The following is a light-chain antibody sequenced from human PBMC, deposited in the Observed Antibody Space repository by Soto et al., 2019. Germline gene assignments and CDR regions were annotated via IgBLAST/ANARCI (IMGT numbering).Light chain of an antibody. CDR2: DNS. CDR1: NTDIGGCYD. J-gene: IGLJ7*01. CDR3: HSSVGSLSGSV. Sequence: QSVLTQPASVSGAPGQRVTISCTASNTDIGGCYDVHWYQHLPGTAPKLLIRDNSNRPSGVSDRFSGSKSGTTASLTISGLQAEDEADYYCHSSVGSLSGSVFGGGTQLTVL. V-gene: IGLV1-40*01.